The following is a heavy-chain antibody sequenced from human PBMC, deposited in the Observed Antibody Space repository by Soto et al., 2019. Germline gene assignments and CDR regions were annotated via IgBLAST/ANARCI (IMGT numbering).Heavy chain of an antibody. Sequence: GASVKVSCKASGYTFTSYGISWVRQAPGQGLEWMGWISAYNGNTNYAQKLQGRVTMTPDTSTSTAYMELRSLRAEDTAVYYCAKDRPWYYYDSSGSQDYWGQGTLVTVSS. CDR2: ISAYNGNT. D-gene: IGHD3-22*01. CDR1: GYTFTSYG. V-gene: IGHV1-18*01. CDR3: AKDRPWYYYDSSGSQDY. J-gene: IGHJ4*02.